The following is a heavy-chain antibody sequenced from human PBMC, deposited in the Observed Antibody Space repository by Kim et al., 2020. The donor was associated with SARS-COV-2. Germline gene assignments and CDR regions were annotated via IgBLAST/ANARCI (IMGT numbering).Heavy chain of an antibody. CDR3: ARGEMATITGLEFDY. J-gene: IGHJ4*02. V-gene: IGHV1-46*01. CDR1: GYTFTSYY. Sequence: ASVKVSCKASGYTFTSYYMHWVRQAPGQGLEWMGIINPSGGSTSYAQKFQGRVTMTRDTSTNTVYMELSSLRSEDTAVYYCARGEMATITGLEFDYWGQGTLVTVSS. D-gene: IGHD5-12*01. CDR2: INPSGGST.